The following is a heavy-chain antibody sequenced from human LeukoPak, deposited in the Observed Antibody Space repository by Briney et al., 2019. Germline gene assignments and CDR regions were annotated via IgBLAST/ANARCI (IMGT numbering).Heavy chain of an antibody. D-gene: IGHD1-26*01. CDR1: GGTFSSYA. J-gene: IGHJ5*02. Sequence: SVKVSCKASGGTFSSYAISWVLQAPGQGLEWMGRIIPIFGTANYAQKFQGRVTITADESTSTAYMELSSLRSEDTAVYYCARWMGAEDDNWFDPWGQGTLVTVSS. V-gene: IGHV1-69*15. CDR3: ARWMGAEDDNWFDP. CDR2: IIPIFGTA.